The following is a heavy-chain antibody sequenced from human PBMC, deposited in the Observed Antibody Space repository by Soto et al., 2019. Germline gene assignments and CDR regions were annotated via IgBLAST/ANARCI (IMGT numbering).Heavy chain of an antibody. CDR3: TRDPYYGSGSYYTSDYYYYGMDV. Sequence: GGSLRLSCTSSGFTFGDYAMSLFRQAPGKGLEWVGFIRSKAYGGTTEYAASVKGRFTISRDDSKSIAYLQMNSLETEDTAVYYCTRDPYYGSGSYYTSDYYYYGMDVWGQGTTVTVSS. J-gene: IGHJ6*02. CDR1: GFTFGDYA. V-gene: IGHV3-49*03. D-gene: IGHD3-10*01. CDR2: IRSKAYGGTT.